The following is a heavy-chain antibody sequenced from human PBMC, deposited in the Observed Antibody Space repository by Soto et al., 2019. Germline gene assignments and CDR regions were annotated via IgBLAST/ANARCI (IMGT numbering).Heavy chain of an antibody. J-gene: IGHJ6*01. Sequence: PVEPLRVCWRGAGCKFLTYCSGCVRQIPGKGLEWMGFIYPHDSETRYSPPFQGQVTISADKSINTAYLQWSSLKASDTAIYYCATSQSSATFKAYYYDMHVWAQGTTVT. V-gene: IGHV5-51*01. CDR2: IYPHDSET. CDR1: GCKFLTYC. CDR3: ATSQSSATFKAYYYDMHV. D-gene: IGHD3-10*01.